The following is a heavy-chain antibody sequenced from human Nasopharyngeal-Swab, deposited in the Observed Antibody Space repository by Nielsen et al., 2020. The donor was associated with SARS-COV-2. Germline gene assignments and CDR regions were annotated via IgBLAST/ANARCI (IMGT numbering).Heavy chain of an antibody. CDR1: GFTFSSYA. CDR3: AKSAGIVVPAAMLGTIDY. D-gene: IGHD2-2*01. CDR2: ISGSGGST. Sequence: GGSLRLSCAASGFTFSSYAMSWVRQAPGKGLEWVSAISGSGGSTYYADSVKGRFTISRDNSKNTLYLQMNSLRAEDTAVYYCAKSAGIVVPAAMLGTIDYWGQGTLVTVSP. V-gene: IGHV3-23*01. J-gene: IGHJ4*02.